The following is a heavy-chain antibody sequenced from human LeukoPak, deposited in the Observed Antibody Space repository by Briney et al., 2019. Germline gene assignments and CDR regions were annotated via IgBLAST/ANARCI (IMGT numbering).Heavy chain of an antibody. CDR2: IKSKTNGGTT. J-gene: IGHJ5*02. CDR1: GFTFSNAW. D-gene: IGHD3-9*01. V-gene: IGHV3-15*01. CDR3: TTGRDFDWS. Sequence: PGGSLRLSCAASGFTFSNAWMDWVRQAPGKGLEWVGHIKSKTNGGTTDYAAPVKGRFTISRDDSKNTLYLQMNSLTTEDTAMYYCTTGRDFDWSWGQGTLVIVSS.